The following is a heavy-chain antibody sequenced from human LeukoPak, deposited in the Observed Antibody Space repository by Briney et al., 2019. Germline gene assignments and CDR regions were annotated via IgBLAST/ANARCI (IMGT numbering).Heavy chain of an antibody. Sequence: GGSLRPSCVGSGFSFRSHWVNWVRQSPGKGLEWVANIKPDGSDKYYVDSARGRFTVSRDNAKNSAFLQMNSLRAEDTAIYYCATISDQTFDIWGQGRLVSVSS. CDR1: GFSFRSHW. D-gene: IGHD5-24*01. CDR2: IKPDGSDK. J-gene: IGHJ3*02. V-gene: IGHV3-7*01. CDR3: ATISDQTFDI.